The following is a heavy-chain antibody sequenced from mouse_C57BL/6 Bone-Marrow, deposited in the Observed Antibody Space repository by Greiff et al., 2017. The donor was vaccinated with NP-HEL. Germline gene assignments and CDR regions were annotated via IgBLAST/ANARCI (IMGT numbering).Heavy chain of an antibody. Sequence: VQLQQSGPELVKPGASVKISCKASGYSFTGYYMNWVKQSPEKSLERIGEINPSTGGTTYNQKFKAKATLTVDKSSSTAYMQLKSLTSEDSAVYYCARSGLLPDYWGQGTTLTVSS. J-gene: IGHJ2*01. CDR3: ARSGLLPDY. V-gene: IGHV1-42*01. D-gene: IGHD2-3*01. CDR1: GYSFTGYY. CDR2: INPSTGGT.